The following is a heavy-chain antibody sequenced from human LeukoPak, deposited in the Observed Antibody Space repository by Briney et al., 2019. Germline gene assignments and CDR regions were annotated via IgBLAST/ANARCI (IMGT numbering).Heavy chain of an antibody. Sequence: ASVKVSCKASGYTFTSYDINWVRQATGQGLEWMGWMNPNSGNTGYAQKFQGRVTMTRDTSISTAYMELSRLRSDDTAVYYCARERMVRGVISDFDYWGQGTLVTVSS. CDR1: GYTFTSYD. CDR3: ARERMVRGVISDFDY. CDR2: MNPNSGNT. D-gene: IGHD3-10*01. V-gene: IGHV1-8*02. J-gene: IGHJ4*02.